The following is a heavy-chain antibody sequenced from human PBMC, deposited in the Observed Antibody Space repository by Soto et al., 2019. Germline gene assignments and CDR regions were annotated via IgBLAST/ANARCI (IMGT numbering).Heavy chain of an antibody. Sequence: SEILSLTCSVSGVSIRSYFWRWIRQPPGRGLEWIGYTYHRGSTNYTPSLKSRVAISLETSENQFSLKVSSVTAADTAVYYCARIGGYHGPLDYWGQGTPVTVTS. D-gene: IGHD3-16*02. CDR2: TYHRGST. V-gene: IGHV4-59*01. CDR3: ARIGGYHGPLDY. J-gene: IGHJ4*02. CDR1: GVSIRSYF.